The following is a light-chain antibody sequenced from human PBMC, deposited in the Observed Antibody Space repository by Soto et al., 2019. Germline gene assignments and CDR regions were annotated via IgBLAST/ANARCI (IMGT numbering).Light chain of an antibody. CDR1: QSVTSNY. V-gene: IGKV3-20*01. Sequence: EIVLTQSPGTLSLSPGERATLSCRASQSVTSNYLAWYQQKPGRSPRLLIYAASRRAPGIPDRFSASGSGTDFKLTIGRRETEDFAVYFCHQYGISPPWTFGQGAKVDIK. CDR3: HQYGISPPWT. J-gene: IGKJ1*01. CDR2: AAS.